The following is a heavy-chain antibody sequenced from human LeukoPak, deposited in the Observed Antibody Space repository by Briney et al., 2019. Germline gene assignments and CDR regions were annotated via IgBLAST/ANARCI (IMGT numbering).Heavy chain of an antibody. CDR1: GFTFSSYA. Sequence: GGSLRLSCAASGFTFSSYAMSWVRQAAGKGLELVSAISGSGGSTYYADSVKGRFTISRDNSKNTLYLQMNSLRAEDTAVYYCAKDSIAAAGAFDYWGQGTLVTVSS. J-gene: IGHJ4*02. CDR3: AKDSIAAAGAFDY. D-gene: IGHD6-13*01. V-gene: IGHV3-23*01. CDR2: ISGSGGST.